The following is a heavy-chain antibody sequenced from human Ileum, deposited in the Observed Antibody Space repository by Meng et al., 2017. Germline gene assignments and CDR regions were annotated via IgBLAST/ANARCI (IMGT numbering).Heavy chain of an antibody. CDR3: ARDHMGSLDY. CDR2: AST. D-gene: IGHD1-26*01. Sequence: QVLLQESGPGLVRPSETLSLICTVSGGSVSRAGYQWGWIRQPPGKGLEWIGYASTNYNPSLKSRVTISLDTSRNQFSLSLSSVTAADTAGYYCARDHMGSLDYWGQGILVTVSS. J-gene: IGHJ4*02. CDR1: GGSVSRAGYQ. V-gene: IGHV4-61*08.